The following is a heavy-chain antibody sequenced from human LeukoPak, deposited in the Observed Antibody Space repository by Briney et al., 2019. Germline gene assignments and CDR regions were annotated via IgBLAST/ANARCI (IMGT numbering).Heavy chain of an antibody. J-gene: IGHJ4*02. CDR2: IIPVFGTT. V-gene: IGHV1-69*06. CDR1: GGTFSSYA. CDR3: ARCSPGDSSNFYAVLQY. D-gene: IGHD3-22*01. Sequence: SVKVSCKASGGTFSSYAVSWVRLTPGQGLEWLGGIIPVFGTTTYAQKFQAKVTMTADKSTNTAYLEISSLTSDDTAVYYCARCSPGDSSNFYAVLQYWGQGTLVTVSS.